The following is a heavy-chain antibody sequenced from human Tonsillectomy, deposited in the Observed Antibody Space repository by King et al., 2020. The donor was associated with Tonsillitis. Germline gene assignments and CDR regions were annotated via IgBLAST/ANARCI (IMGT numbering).Heavy chain of an antibody. D-gene: IGHD6-13*01. CDR2: ISSSSSTI. CDR1: GFTFSSYS. J-gene: IGHJ6*02. CDR3: SSSWYHYYYGMDV. V-gene: IGHV3-48*01. Sequence: QLVQSGGGLVQPGGSLRLSCAASGFTFSSYSMNWVRQAPGKGLEWVSYISSSSSTIYYADSVKGRFTISRDNAKNSLYLQMNSLRAEDTAVYYCSSSWYHYYYGMDVWGQGTTVTVSS.